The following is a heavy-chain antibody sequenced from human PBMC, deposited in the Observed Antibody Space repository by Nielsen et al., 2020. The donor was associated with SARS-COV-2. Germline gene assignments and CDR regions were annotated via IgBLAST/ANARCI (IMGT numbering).Heavy chain of an antibody. CDR2: IKQDGSEK. CDR3: ARVMGSSWYFDY. D-gene: IGHD6-13*01. V-gene: IGHV3-7*03. J-gene: IGHJ4*02. Sequence: GESLKISCAASGFTFSSYWMSWVRQAPGKVLEWVANIKQDGSEKYYVDSVKGRFTIFRDNAKNSLYLHMNSLRAEDTAVYYCARVMGSSWYFDYWGQGTLVTVSS. CDR1: GFTFSSYW.